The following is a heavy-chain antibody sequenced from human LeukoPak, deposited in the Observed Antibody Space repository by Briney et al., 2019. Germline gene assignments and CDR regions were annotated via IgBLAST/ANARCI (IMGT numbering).Heavy chain of an antibody. CDR1: GGSISSGSYY. CDR3: ARWDSDP. V-gene: IGHV4-61*02. D-gene: IGHD1-26*01. CDR2: ISNSGTT. J-gene: IGHJ5*02. Sequence: PSQTLSLTCTVSGGSISSGSYYWTWIRQPAGKGLEWIGRISNSGTTNYNPSLKSRVTMSVDTSRNQFSLNLNSVTAADTAIYYCARWDSDPWGQGTLVTVSS.